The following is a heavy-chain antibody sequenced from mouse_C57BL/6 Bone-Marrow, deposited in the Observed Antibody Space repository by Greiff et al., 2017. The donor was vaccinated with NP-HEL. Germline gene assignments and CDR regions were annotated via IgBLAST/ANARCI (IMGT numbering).Heavy chain of an antibody. CDR2: INSDGSST. Sequence: EVKLVESEGGLVQPGSSMKLSCTASGFTFSDYYMAWVRQVPEQGLEWVANINSDGSSTYYLDSLKSRFIISRDNAKNILYLQMSSLKSEDTATYYCAREGGLRRRTYAMDYWGRGNSVTVSS. V-gene: IGHV5-16*01. CDR1: GFTFSDYY. CDR3: AREGGLRRRTYAMDY. J-gene: IGHJ4*01. D-gene: IGHD2-4*01.